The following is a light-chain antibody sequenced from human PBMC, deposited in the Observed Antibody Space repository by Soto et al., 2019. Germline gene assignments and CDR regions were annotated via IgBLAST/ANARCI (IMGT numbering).Light chain of an antibody. Sequence: DIQKTQSPSTLSASVGDRVTITCRASQSISIWLAWYQQKPGKAPKLLIYGASSLEDGVPSRFSGSGSGTEFTLTISSLQPDDFATYYCQQYNGYSRTFGQGTKVEIE. CDR1: QSISIW. V-gene: IGKV1-5*03. CDR3: QQYNGYSRT. CDR2: GAS. J-gene: IGKJ1*01.